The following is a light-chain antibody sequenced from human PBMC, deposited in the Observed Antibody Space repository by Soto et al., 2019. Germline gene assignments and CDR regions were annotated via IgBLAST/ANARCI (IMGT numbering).Light chain of an antibody. CDR1: QSISSY. Sequence: DIQMTQSPSSLSASVGDRVTITCRASQSISSYLNWYQQKPGKAPKLLIYAASSLQSGVPSRFSGSGSGTDFTLIISSLPPEDFATYYCQQSYSTPQFTFGPGTKVDIK. V-gene: IGKV1-39*01. CDR2: AAS. CDR3: QQSYSTPQFT. J-gene: IGKJ3*01.